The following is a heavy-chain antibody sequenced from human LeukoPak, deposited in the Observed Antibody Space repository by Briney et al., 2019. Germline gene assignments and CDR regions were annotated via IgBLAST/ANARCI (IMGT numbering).Heavy chain of an antibody. J-gene: IGHJ6*02. CDR1: GFTFSSYG. D-gene: IGHD4-17*01. Sequence: GGSLRLSCAASGFTFSSYGMHWVSQAPGKGLEWVAVIWYDGSNKYYADSVKDRFTISRDNSKNTLYLQMNSLRAEDTAVYYCARDTTVTTTAYYYYGMDVWGQGTTVTVSS. CDR2: IWYDGSNK. CDR3: ARDTTVTTTAYYYYGMDV. V-gene: IGHV3-33*01.